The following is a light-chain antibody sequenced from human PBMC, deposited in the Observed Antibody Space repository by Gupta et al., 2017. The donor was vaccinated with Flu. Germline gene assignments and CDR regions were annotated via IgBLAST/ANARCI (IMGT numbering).Light chain of an antibody. CDR3: QQENSSPST. Sequence: DTQLIQSPSFLSASVGDRVTITCRASQEISSYLAWYQQRPGKAPRLLIYSGSTVQSGVLSRFSGSGFGTEFTLTISSRQREDFATYYCQQENSSPSTFGQGTKLEI. V-gene: IGKV1-9*01. CDR2: SGS. CDR1: QEISSY. J-gene: IGKJ2*02.